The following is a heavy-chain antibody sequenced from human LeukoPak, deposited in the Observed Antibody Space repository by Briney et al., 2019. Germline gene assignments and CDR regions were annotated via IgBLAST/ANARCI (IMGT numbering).Heavy chain of an antibody. J-gene: IGHJ6*03. Sequence: PSETLSLTCTVSGGSISSYYWSWTRQPAGKGLEWIGRIYTSGSTNYNPSLKSRVTMSVDTSKNQFSLKLSSVTAADTAVYYCARIYCSSTSCYSGDIYYYYYMDVWGKGTTVTVSS. CDR1: GGSISSYY. CDR3: ARIYCSSTSCYSGDIYYYYYMDV. D-gene: IGHD2-2*01. V-gene: IGHV4-4*07. CDR2: IYTSGST.